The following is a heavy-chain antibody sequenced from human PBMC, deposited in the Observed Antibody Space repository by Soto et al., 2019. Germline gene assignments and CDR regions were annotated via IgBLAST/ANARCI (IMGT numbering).Heavy chain of an antibody. CDR3: ATKIGLHGVSRYFDS. J-gene: IGHJ4*02. Sequence: PGESLKISCKGSGYSFNNYWIAWVRQMPGKGLGWMGIIFPGDSDSVYSPSFQGQVTISVDKSISTAYLQWSGLKASDTAMYYCATKIGLHGVSRYFDSWGQGTLVTVSS. V-gene: IGHV5-51*01. D-gene: IGHD4-17*01. CDR1: GYSFNNYW. CDR2: IFPGDSDS.